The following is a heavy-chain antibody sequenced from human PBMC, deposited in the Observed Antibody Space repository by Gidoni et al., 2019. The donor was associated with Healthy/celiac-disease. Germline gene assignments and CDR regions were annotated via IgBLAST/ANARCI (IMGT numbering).Heavy chain of an antibody. J-gene: IGHJ4*02. CDR3: ARGASEITMIVVVSYFDY. CDR1: GFTFSSYY. Sequence: EVQLVASGGGLVQPGGSLRLSCAASGFTFSSYYMNWVRQAPGQGLEWVSYISSSGRTIYYADSVKGRFTISRDNAKNSLYLQMNSLRAEDTAVYYCARGASEITMIVVVSYFDYWGQGTLVTVSS. V-gene: IGHV3-48*03. CDR2: ISSSGRTI. D-gene: IGHD3-22*01.